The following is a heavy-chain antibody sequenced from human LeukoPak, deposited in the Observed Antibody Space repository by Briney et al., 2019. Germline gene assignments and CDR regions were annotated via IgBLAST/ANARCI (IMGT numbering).Heavy chain of an antibody. Sequence: KPSETLSLTCTVSGGSISSYYWSWIRQPPGKGLEWIGYIYYSGSTNYNPSLKSRVTISVDTSKNQFSLKLSSVTAADTAVYYCASSYYDILTGLGYWGQGTLVTVSS. J-gene: IGHJ4*02. D-gene: IGHD3-9*01. CDR1: GGSISSYY. V-gene: IGHV4-59*01. CDR2: IYYSGST. CDR3: ASSYYDILTGLGY.